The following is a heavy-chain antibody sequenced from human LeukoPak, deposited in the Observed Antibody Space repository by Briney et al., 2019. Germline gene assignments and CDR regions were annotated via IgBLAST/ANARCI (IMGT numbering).Heavy chain of an antibody. CDR1: AYTFLNYW. D-gene: IGHD1-26*01. Sequence: GESLKISCQGSAYTFLNYWIGWVRPIPGKGLEWMGIIYPVDSDTRYSPSFQGQVTISVDKSINTAYLQWSSLKASDTAMYYCARRSVPDGGRNPDDALDIWGQGTMVTVSS. J-gene: IGHJ3*02. CDR2: IYPVDSDT. V-gene: IGHV5-51*01. CDR3: ARRSVPDGGRNPDDALDI.